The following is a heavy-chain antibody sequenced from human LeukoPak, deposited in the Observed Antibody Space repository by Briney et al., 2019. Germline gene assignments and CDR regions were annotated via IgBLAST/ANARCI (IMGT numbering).Heavy chain of an antibody. CDR2: IWYDGSNK. CDR1: GFTFSSYG. J-gene: IGHJ4*02. V-gene: IGHV3-33*01. D-gene: IGHD5-12*01. CDR3: ARGVATKDY. Sequence: PGGSLRLSCAASGFTFSSYGMHWVRQAPGKGPEWVAVIWYDGSNKYYADSVKGRFTISRDNSKNTLYLQMNSLRAEDTAVYYCARGVATKDYWGQGTLVTVSS.